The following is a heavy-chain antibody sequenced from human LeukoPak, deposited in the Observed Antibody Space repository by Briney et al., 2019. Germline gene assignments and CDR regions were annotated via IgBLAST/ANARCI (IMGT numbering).Heavy chain of an antibody. J-gene: IGHJ4*02. CDR1: GFTFSDYY. CDR3: ARGGSGSQGY. V-gene: IGHV3-11*05. Sequence: PGGSLRLSCAASGFTFSDYYMSWIRQAPGKGLEWLSYISSSSTYTNYADSVKGRFTISRDNAKNSLYLQENSVKAEDTAIYYCARGGSGSQGYWGQGTLVTVSS. D-gene: IGHD1-26*01. CDR2: ISSSSTYT.